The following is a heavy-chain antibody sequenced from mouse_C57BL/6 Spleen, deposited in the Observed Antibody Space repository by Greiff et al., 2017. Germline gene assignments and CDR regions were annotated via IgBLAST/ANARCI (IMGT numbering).Heavy chain of an antibody. CDR2: ISDGGSYT. J-gene: IGHJ2*01. CDR3: AREGGNDYDGFDY. CDR1: GFTFSSYA. Sequence: EVQRVESGGGLVKPGGSLKLSCAASGFTFSSYAMSWVRQTPEKRLEWVATISDGGSYTYYPDNVKGRFTISRDNAKNNLYLQMSHLKSEDTAMYYCAREGGNDYDGFDYWGQGTTLTVSS. V-gene: IGHV5-4*01. D-gene: IGHD2-4*01.